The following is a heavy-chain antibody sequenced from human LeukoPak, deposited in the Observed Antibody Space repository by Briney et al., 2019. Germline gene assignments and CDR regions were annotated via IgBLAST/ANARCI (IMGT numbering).Heavy chain of an antibody. CDR3: TRDTGCSGGTCYSFYDS. Sequence: PGGSLRLSCAASGFTFSTYWMTWVRQAPGKGLEWVANIKEDGSEKYYVDSVKGRFTISRDNAKNSLYLQMNMLRAEDTAVYYCTRDTGCSGGTCYSFYDSWGQGTLVTVSS. V-gene: IGHV3-7*01. D-gene: IGHD2-15*01. CDR2: IKEDGSEK. CDR1: GFTFSTYW. J-gene: IGHJ4*02.